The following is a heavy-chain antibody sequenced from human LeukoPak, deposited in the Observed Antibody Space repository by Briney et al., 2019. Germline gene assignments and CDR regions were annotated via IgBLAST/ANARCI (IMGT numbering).Heavy chain of an antibody. Sequence: ASVKVSCKASGYIFTDYYIHWVRQAPGRGLEWMGWINPNSGGTNYAQKFQGRVTMTRDTSISTAYMELSRLRSDDTAVYYCASAVVPAATWFDPWGQGTLVAVSS. D-gene: IGHD2-2*01. J-gene: IGHJ5*02. CDR1: GYIFTDYY. V-gene: IGHV1-2*02. CDR2: INPNSGGT. CDR3: ASAVVPAATWFDP.